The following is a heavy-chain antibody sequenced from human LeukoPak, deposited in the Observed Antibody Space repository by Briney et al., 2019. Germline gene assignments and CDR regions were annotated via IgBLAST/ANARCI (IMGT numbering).Heavy chain of an antibody. CDR1: GDSVSSTSAL. D-gene: IGHD6-19*01. CDR2: TYYRSKWYS. J-gene: IGHJ3*01. Sequence: SQTLSLTCAISGDSVSSTSALWNWIRQSPSRGLEWLGRTYYRSKWYSDYALSVKSRITINPDSSKNQFSLQLSSVTAEDTAVYYCARARVAVAGLSAFDVWGQGTKVTVSS. V-gene: IGHV6-1*01. CDR3: ARARVAVAGLSAFDV.